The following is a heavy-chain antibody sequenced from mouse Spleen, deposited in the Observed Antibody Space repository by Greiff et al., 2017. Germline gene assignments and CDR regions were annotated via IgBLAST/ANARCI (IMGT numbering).Heavy chain of an antibody. CDR2: INPSTGYT. J-gene: IGHJ3*01. V-gene: IGHV1-7*01. Sequence: QVQLQQSGAELAKPGASVKMSCKASGYTFTSYWMHWVKQRPGQGLEWIGYINPSTGYTEYNQKFKDRATLTADKSSSTAYMQLSSLTSEDSAVYYCARGVYYDYSAWFAYWGQGTLVTVSA. D-gene: IGHD2-4*01. CDR3: ARGVYYDYSAWFAY. CDR1: GYTFTSYW.